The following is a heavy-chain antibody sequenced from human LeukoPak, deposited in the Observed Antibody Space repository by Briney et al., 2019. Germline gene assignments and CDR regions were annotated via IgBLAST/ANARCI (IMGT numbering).Heavy chain of an antibody. V-gene: IGHV4-59*01. CDR2: IYYSGST. CDR1: GGSISSYY. D-gene: IGHD2-2*01. CDR3: ARGQGYCSSTSCYAPLFDH. J-gene: IGHJ4*02. Sequence: SETLSLTCTVSGGSISSYYWSWIRQPPGKGLEWIGYIYYSGSTNYNPSLKSRVTISVDTSKNQFSLKLSSVTAADTAVYYCARGQGYCSSTSCYAPLFDHWGQGTLVTVSS.